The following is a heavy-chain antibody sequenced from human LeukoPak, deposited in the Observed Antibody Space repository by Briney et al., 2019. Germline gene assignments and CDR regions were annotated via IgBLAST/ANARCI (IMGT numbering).Heavy chain of an antibody. CDR2: INPNSGST. D-gene: IGHD3-3*01. CDR1: GYTFTGYY. V-gene: IGHV1-46*01. CDR3: SVFGVVTSDAFDI. Sequence: ASVKVSCKASGYTFTGYYMHWVRQAPGQGLEWMGWINPNSGSTSYAQKFQGRVTMTRDMSTSTVYMELSSLRSEDTAVYYCSVFGVVTSDAFDIWAQGTMVTVSS. J-gene: IGHJ3*02.